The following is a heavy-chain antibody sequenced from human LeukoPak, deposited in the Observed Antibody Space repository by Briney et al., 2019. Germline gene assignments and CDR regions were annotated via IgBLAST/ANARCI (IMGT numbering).Heavy chain of an antibody. CDR1: GGSISSYY. V-gene: IGHV4-59*08. D-gene: IGHD4-11*01. J-gene: IGHJ3*02. CDR2: IYYSGST. CDR3: ARHGTVTGFDI. Sequence: PSETLSLTCTVSGGSISSYYWSWIRQPPGKGLEWIGYIYYSGSTNYNPSLKSRVTISVDTSKNQFSLKLSSVTAADTAVYYCARHGTVTGFDIWGQGTMVTVSS.